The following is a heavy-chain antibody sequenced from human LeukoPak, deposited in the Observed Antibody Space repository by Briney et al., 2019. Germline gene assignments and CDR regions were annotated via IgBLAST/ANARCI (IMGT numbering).Heavy chain of an antibody. CDR3: ARVLRPPSAFDI. V-gene: IGHV1-69*06. CDR2: IIPIFGTA. Sequence: GASVKVSCKASGGTFSSYAISWVRQAPGQGLEWMGGIIPIFGTANYAQKFQGRVTITADKSTSTAYMELSSLGSEDTAVYYCARVLRPPSAFDIWGQGTMVTVSS. D-gene: IGHD1-26*01. J-gene: IGHJ3*02. CDR1: GGTFSSYA.